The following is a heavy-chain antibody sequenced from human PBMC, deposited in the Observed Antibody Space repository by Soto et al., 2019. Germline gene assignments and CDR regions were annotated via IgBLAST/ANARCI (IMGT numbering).Heavy chain of an antibody. D-gene: IGHD3-3*01. CDR3: ATTPTRVAYYDY. V-gene: IGHV3-7*01. CDR2: IKQDGSEK. CDR1: GFTFSSYW. J-gene: IGHJ4*02. Sequence: PGGSLRLSCAASGFTFSSYWMNWVRQAPGKGLEWVANIKQDGSEKNYVDSVKGRFTISRDNAKNSVYLQMNSLRAEDTAVYYCATTPTRVAYYDYWGQGTLVTVSS.